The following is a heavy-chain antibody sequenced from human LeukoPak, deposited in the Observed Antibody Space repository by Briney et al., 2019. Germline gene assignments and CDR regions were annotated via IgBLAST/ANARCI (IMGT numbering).Heavy chain of an antibody. CDR2: SIPIFATI. V-gene: IGHV1-69*05. D-gene: IGHD3-3*01. J-gene: IGHJ6*03. CDR1: GGTFNNYA. CDR3: ASRPIIDLWSGDTYHYYMDV. Sequence: EASVKVSCKASGGTFNNYAISWVRQAPGQGLQWMGGSIPIFATIDYAQRFQGRVTIFTDESTNTAYMELSSLRFDDTAVYYCASRPIIDLWSGDTYHYYMDVWGKGTTVTVSS.